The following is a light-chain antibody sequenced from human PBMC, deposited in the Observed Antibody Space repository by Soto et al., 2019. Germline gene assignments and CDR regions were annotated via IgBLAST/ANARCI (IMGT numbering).Light chain of an antibody. CDR1: QSVSSN. CDR3: QQYNNWRRT. J-gene: IGKJ2*02. Sequence: EIVMTQSPATLSVSPGERATLSCRASQSVSSNLAWYQQKPGQAPRLLIYGASTKAIGIPARFSGSGSGTEFTLTISSLQSEDFAVYYCQQYNNWRRTFGQGTKLEIK. V-gene: IGKV3-15*01. CDR2: GAS.